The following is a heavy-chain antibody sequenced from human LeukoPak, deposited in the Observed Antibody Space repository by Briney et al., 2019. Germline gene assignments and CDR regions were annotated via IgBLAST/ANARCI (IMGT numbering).Heavy chain of an antibody. Sequence: ASVTLSCKASGYTFTKYGISWVRLATGQGLEWMGWMSPNSGNTGYAQKSQGRVTMTRNTSISTAYMELSSLRSEDTAVYYCARGLFTTSSGWSAGGFDPWGQGTLVTVSS. D-gene: IGHD6-19*01. V-gene: IGHV1-8*01. CDR1: GYTFTKYG. CDR3: ARGLFTTSSGWSAGGFDP. J-gene: IGHJ5*02. CDR2: MSPNSGNT.